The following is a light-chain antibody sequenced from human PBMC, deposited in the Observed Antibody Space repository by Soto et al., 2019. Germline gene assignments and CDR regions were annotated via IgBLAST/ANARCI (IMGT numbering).Light chain of an antibody. CDR1: SSDVGGYIY. J-gene: IGLJ1*01. Sequence: QSVLTQPSSLSGSPGQSITISCTGTSSDVGGYIYVSWYQQHPGKAPKLMIYDVTSRPSGVSYRFSGSKSGNTASLTISGLQAEDEADYYCSSYTTSSSYAFGTGTKVTVL. CDR3: SSYTTSSSYA. V-gene: IGLV2-14*01. CDR2: DVT.